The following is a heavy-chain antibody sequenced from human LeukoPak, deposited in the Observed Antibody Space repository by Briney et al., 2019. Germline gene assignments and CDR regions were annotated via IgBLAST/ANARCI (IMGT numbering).Heavy chain of an antibody. CDR3: ARSSTFSF. V-gene: IGHV3-7*01. Sequence: PGGSLRLSCRTSGFIFGNFWMSWVRQAPGKGLEWVATIKQDGSEIHYVDSVKGRFTISRDDTEKFVFLQMNSLRVEDTALYYCARSSTFSFWGQGTLVTVSS. CDR1: GFIFGNFW. CDR2: IKQDGSEI. D-gene: IGHD2-2*01. J-gene: IGHJ4*02.